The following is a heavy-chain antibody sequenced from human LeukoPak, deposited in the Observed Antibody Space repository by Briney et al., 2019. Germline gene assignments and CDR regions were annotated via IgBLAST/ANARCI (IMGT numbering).Heavy chain of an antibody. Sequence: PSETLSLTCTVSGGSISSSSYYWSWIRQHPGKGLEWIGYIYYSGSTYYNPSLKSRVTISVDTSKNQFSLKLSSVTAADTAVYYCARVGYYDSSGYYLADYWGQGTLVTVSS. CDR2: IYYSGST. V-gene: IGHV4-31*03. J-gene: IGHJ4*02. CDR3: ARVGYYDSSGYYLADY. D-gene: IGHD3-22*01. CDR1: GGSISSSSYY.